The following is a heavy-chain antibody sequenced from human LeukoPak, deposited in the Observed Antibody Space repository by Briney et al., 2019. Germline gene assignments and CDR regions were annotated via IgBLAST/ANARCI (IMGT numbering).Heavy chain of an antibody. J-gene: IGHJ3*02. D-gene: IGHD2-2*02. V-gene: IGHV1-2*02. CDR1: GYTFTGYY. CDR2: INPNSGGT. CDR3: AGLRPYCSSTSCYKGAFDI. Sequence: ASVKVSCKASGYTFTGYYMHWVRQAPGQGLEWMGWINPNSGGTNYAQKFQGRVTMTRDTSISTAYMELSRLRSDDTAVYYCAGLRPYCSSTSCYKGAFDIWGQGTMVTVSS.